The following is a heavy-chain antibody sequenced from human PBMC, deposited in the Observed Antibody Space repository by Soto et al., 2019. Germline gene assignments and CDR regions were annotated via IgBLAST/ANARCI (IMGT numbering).Heavy chain of an antibody. Sequence: GGSLRLSCAASGFTFSSYAMSWVRQAPGKGLEWVSAISGSGGNKYYADSVKGRFTISRDNSKNTLYLQMNSLRAEDTAVYYCARSPPGVRGVINLFDYWGQGTLVTVSS. CDR3: ARSPPGVRGVINLFDY. CDR2: ISGSGGNK. D-gene: IGHD3-10*01. V-gene: IGHV3-23*01. CDR1: GFTFSSYA. J-gene: IGHJ4*02.